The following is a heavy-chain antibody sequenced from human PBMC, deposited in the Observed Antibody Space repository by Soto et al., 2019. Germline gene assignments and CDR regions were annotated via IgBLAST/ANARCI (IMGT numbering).Heavy chain of an antibody. J-gene: IGHJ4*02. D-gene: IGHD5-18*01. Sequence: GXSLRLSCAASGFTVSSTYMSWFRQAPVKGLEWVSVIYSGGSTYYADSVKGRFTISRDNSKNTLYLQMNSLRAEDTAVYYCARSGYSYGPFDYWGQGTLVTVSS. V-gene: IGHV3-53*01. CDR1: GFTVSSTY. CDR2: IYSGGST. CDR3: ARSGYSYGPFDY.